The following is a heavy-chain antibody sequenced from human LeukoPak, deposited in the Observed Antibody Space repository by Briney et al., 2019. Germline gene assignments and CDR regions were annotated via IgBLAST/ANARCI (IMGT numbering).Heavy chain of an antibody. V-gene: IGHV5-51*01. D-gene: IGHD6-13*01. CDR2: IYPTYSDA. CDR3: VRFALTSSLDH. CDR1: GYTLTNNW. Sequence: GESLKISCKISGYTLTNNWTGWVRQVPGKGLEWIGLIYPTYSDAKYSPSFQGQVTLSVDASISTAYFHLSGLRASDTAIYYCVRFALTSSLDHWGQGTLVTVSS. J-gene: IGHJ5*02.